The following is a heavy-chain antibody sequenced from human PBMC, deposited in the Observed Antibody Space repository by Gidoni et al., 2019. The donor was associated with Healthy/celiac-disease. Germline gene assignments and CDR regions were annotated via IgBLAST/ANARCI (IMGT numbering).Heavy chain of an antibody. CDR2: ISGSGGST. V-gene: IGHV3-23*01. CDR1: GFTFSSYA. CDR3: AKQLWLKTAVDY. Sequence: EVQLLESGGGLVQPGGSLRLSCAASGFTFSSYAMSWVRHAPGKGLEWVSAISGSGGSTYYADSVKGRFTIPRDNSKNTLYLQMNSLRAEDTAVYYCAKQLWLKTAVDYWGQGTLVTVSS. D-gene: IGHD5-18*01. J-gene: IGHJ4*02.